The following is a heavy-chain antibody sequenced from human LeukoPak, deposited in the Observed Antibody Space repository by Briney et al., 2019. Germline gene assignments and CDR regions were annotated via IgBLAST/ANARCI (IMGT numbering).Heavy chain of an antibody. D-gene: IGHD3-22*01. CDR3: ARAAYSSGYYYRSDTGSGFNY. CDR1: GYTFTSYA. V-gene: IGHV7-4-1*02. Sequence: GSSVKVSCKASGYTFTSYAMNWVRQAPGQGLEWMGWINTNTGNPTYAQGFTGRFVFSLDTSVSTAYLQISSLKAEDTAVYYCARAAYSSGYYYRSDTGSGFNYWGQGTLVTVSS. J-gene: IGHJ4*02. CDR2: INTNTGNP.